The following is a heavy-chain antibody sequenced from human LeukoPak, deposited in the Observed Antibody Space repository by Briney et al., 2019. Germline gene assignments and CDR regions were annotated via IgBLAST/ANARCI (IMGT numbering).Heavy chain of an antibody. CDR1: GGSISSYY. J-gene: IGHJ4*02. D-gene: IGHD3-10*01. Sequence: SETLSLTCTVSGGSISSYYWSWIRQPPGKGLEWIGYIYHSGSTNYNPSLKSRVTISVDTSKNQFSLKLSSVTAADTAVYYCARRGGLIWFEETWGQGTLVTVSS. CDR2: IYHSGST. CDR3: ARRGGLIWFEET. V-gene: IGHV4-59*08.